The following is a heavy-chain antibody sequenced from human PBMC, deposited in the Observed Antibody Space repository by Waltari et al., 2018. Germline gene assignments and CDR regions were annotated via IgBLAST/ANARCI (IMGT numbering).Heavy chain of an antibody. CDR2: IKWDGSAA. CDR3: ARESAAYVRFWDL. D-gene: IGHD3-10*02. V-gene: IGHV3-7*03. J-gene: IGHJ5*02. CDR1: GFRLSPHW. Sequence: EAQFMESGGGLVQPGGSLRLSCAPSGFRLSPHWMTWVRRAPGKGLEWVANIKWDGSAAWYAESMSGRFIISRDNAKNSVFLQMSSPTADDTATYYCARESAAYVRFWDLWGQGTVVTVSS.